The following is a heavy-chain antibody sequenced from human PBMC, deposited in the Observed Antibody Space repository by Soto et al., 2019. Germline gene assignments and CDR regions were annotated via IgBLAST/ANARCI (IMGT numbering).Heavy chain of an antibody. D-gene: IGHD6-19*01. V-gene: IGHV4-4*02. CDR2: IYHSGST. CDR3: ARDLAVVTGR. Sequence: QVQLQESGPGLVKPSGTLSLTCAVSGGSISSTNWWSWVRQPPGKGLEWIGEIYHSGSTTYNPSRKSRVTISLDKSENQFSLKLSSVTAADTAVYYCARDLAVVTGRWGQGTLVTVSS. CDR1: GGSISSTNW. J-gene: IGHJ4*02.